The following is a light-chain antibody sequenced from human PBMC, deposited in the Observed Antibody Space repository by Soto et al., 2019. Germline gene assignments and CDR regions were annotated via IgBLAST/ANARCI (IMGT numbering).Light chain of an antibody. CDR2: KGT. CDR3: CSSAPESTYV. V-gene: IGLV2-23*01. Sequence: QSALTQPPSASGSPGQSVTISCTGTSSDVGAYNSVSWYQQHPHKAPQVIIYKGTQRPSGVSNRFSGSTSGNAASLTISGLQADEEADYFCCSSAPESTYVFGSGTKVTVL. J-gene: IGLJ1*01. CDR1: SSDVGAYNS.